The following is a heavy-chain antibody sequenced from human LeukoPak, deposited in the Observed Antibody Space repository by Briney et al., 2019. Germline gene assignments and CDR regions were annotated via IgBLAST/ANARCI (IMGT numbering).Heavy chain of an antibody. V-gene: IGHV1-2*06. J-gene: IGHJ5*02. CDR1: GYTFTGYY. D-gene: IGHD2/OR15-2a*01. CDR3: AAGVLHGAGNWFDP. CDR2: INPNSGGT. Sequence: ASVKVSCKTSGYTFTGYYMHWLRQAPGQGLGWMGRINPNSGGTYYARKFQGRVTMTRDTSISTSYMELTSLKSDDTAVYYCAAGVLHGAGNWFDPWGREPWSPSPQ.